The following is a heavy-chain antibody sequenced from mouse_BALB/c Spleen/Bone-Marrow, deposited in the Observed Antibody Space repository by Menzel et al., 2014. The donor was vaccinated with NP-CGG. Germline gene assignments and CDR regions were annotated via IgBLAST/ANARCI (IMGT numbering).Heavy chain of an antibody. CDR1: GFDFSRYW. CDR3: ARLGYYGWFAY. J-gene: IGHJ3*01. Sequence: EVNVVDSGGGLVQPGGSLKLSCAASGFDFSRYWMSWVRQAPGKGLQWIGEINPESNTINYTPSLKDKFIISRDNAKNTLCLQMSKVRSEDTALYCCARLGYYGWFAYWGQGTLVTVSA. CDR2: INPESNTI. D-gene: IGHD2-3*01. V-gene: IGHV4-1*02.